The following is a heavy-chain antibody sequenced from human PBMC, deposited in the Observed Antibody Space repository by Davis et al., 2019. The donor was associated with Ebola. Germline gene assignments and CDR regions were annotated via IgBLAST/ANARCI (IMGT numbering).Heavy chain of an antibody. CDR3: ASTFTELRYGPQVY. J-gene: IGHJ4*02. V-gene: IGHV4-30-4*07. D-gene: IGHD3-9*01. CDR2: TYYSGST. Sequence: SETLSLTCAVSGGSISSGGYSWSWIRQPPGKGLEWIGYTYYSGSTHYNPSLKSRVTISGDTSRNQFSLKLSSVTAADTAVYYCASTFTELRYGPQVYWGQGTLVTVSS. CDR1: GGSISSGGYS.